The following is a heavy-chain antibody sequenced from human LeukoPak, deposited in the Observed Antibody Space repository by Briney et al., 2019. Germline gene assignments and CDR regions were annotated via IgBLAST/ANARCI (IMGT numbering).Heavy chain of an antibody. D-gene: IGHD7-27*01. CDR2: IIPIFGTA. J-gene: IGHJ6*03. V-gene: IGHV1-69*05. CDR3: ARVPNGGFIYRANYYYYMDV. CDR1: GGTFSSYA. Sequence: SVKVSCKASGGTFSSYAISWVRQAPGQGLEWMGGIIPIFGTANYAQKFQGRVTITTDESTSTAYMELSSLRSEDTAVYYCARVPNGGFIYRANYYYYMDVWGKGTTVTVSS.